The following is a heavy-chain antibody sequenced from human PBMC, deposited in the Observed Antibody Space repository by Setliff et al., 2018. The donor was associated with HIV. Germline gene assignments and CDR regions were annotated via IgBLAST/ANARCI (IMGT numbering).Heavy chain of an antibody. J-gene: IGHJ6*03. D-gene: IGHD3-3*01. CDR3: ARDSSEYFDFSSGNFHYMDV. CDR2: INTNSGIP. Sequence: ASVKVSCKASGYSFRRFSINWVRQAPGQGLEWLGWINTNSGIPTYAEGFTARFVFSLDTTVIKAYLEISDLRADDTGVYYCARDSSEYFDFSSGNFHYMDVWGKGTTVTVSS. CDR1: GYSFRRFS. V-gene: IGHV7-4-1*02.